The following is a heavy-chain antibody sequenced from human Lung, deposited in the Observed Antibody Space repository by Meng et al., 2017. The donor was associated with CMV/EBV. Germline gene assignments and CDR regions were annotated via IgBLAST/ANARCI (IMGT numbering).Heavy chain of an antibody. V-gene: IGHV3-23*01. CDR1: RFTFSSYA. D-gene: IGHD3-22*01. CDR3: AKVYQWLLLGPFDY. CDR2: ISGSGGKT. J-gene: IGHJ4*02. Sequence: GGSLRLXXAASRFTFSSYAMTWVRQAPGKGLEWVSVISGSGGKTHYADSVKGRFTISRDNSKNTLFLQMNSLRAEDTAVYYCAKVYQWLLLGPFDYWGQGTXVTVSS.